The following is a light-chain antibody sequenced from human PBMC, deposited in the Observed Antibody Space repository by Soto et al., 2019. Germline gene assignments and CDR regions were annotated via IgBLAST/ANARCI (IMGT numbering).Light chain of an antibody. CDR2: GAS. CDR3: QQYGISPPWT. J-gene: IGKJ1*01. Sequence: EIVLTQSPGTLSLSPGERATLSCRASQSVSSSYLAWYQQKPGQAPRLLIYGASSRATGIPDRFSGSGSGTDFTLTISRLETEDFAVYYCQQYGISPPWTFGQGTKVEIK. V-gene: IGKV3-20*01. CDR1: QSVSSSY.